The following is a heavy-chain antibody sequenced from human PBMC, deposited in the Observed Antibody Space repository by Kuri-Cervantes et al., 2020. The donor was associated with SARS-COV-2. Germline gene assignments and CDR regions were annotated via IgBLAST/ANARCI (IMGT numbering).Heavy chain of an antibody. V-gene: IGHV3-13*01. CDR1: GFTFSSYD. D-gene: IGHD1-26*01. CDR2: IGTAGDT. CDR3: AKGYSGNYYPCFDP. J-gene: IGHJ5*02. Sequence: GGSLRLSCAASGFTFSSYDMHWVRQATGKGLEWVSAIGTAGDTYYPGSVKGRFTISRENAKNTLYLQMNSLRAEDTAVYYCAKGYSGNYYPCFDPWGQGTLVTVSS.